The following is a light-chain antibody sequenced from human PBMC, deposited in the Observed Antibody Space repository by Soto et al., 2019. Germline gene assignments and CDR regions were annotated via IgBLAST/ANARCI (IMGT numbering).Light chain of an antibody. J-gene: IGLJ1*01. CDR1: SSNIGSNY. V-gene: IGLV1-47*01. CDR3: EAWDDSLSGLYV. CDR2: RNN. Sequence: QSVLTQPPSASGTPGQRVTISCSGSSSNIGSNYVYWYQQHPGTAPKLLIDRNNKRPSGVPDLLSGSKSCTSASLAISGLRAEDAADYYCEAWDDSLSGLYVFGTGTKVTVL.